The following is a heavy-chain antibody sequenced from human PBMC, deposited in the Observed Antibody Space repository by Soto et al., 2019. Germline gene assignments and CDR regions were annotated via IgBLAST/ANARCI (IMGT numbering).Heavy chain of an antibody. D-gene: IGHD4-17*01. CDR3: ARGHEYGSNSEAFDV. V-gene: IGHV1-69*13. J-gene: IGHJ3*01. CDR1: GGTFRTES. Sequence: QVHLVQSGAEVKKPGSSVKVSCKYSGGTFRTESINWVRQAPGQGLEWMGGILPFFGTADYAPRFQGRVIITADGATTTAHMELSSLTSQDTAVSFCARGHEYGSNSEAFDVWGQGTMVTVSS. CDR2: ILPFFGTA.